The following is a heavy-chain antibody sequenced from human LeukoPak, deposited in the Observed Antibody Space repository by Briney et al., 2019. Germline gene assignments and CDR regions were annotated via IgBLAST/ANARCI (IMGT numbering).Heavy chain of an antibody. CDR1: GFTFTTYA. CDR2: IRTSGGVV. CDR3: VRDQFYAFDI. Sequence: GGSLRLSCAASGFTFTTYAMNWVRQPPGKGLEWISYIRTSGGVVSYTDSVKGRFTISTDSAKNSLYLQMNSLRDDDTAVYYCVRDQFYAFDIWGQGTMVTVSS. J-gene: IGHJ3*02. V-gene: IGHV3-48*02.